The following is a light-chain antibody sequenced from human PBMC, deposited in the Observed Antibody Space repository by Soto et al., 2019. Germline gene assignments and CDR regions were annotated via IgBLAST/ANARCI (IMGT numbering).Light chain of an antibody. CDR2: AAS. CDR3: QQYNFWPLT. V-gene: IGKV3D-15*01. CDR1: QSVSST. J-gene: IGKJ4*01. Sequence: EIVVTQSPATLSVSPGERATLSCRASQSVSSTFLAWYQQKPGQAPRLLIYAASSRATGIPARFSGSGSGTDFTLTISSLEPEDFAVYYCQQYNFWPLTFGGGTKVDI.